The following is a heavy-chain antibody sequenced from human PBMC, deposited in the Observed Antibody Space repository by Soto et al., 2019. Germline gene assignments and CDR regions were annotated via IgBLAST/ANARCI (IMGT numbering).Heavy chain of an antibody. V-gene: IGHV3-7*01. Sequence: GGSLRLSCAASGFTFGYYWMSWVRQAPGKGLEWLATIKWDASEKKYVDSVKGRFTMSRDNSKNALYLQMNSLRAEDTAVYYCARLPTVSELMGYYYGMDVWGQGTTVTVSS. CDR1: GFTFGYYW. J-gene: IGHJ6*02. D-gene: IGHD4-17*01. CDR3: ARLPTVSELMGYYYGMDV. CDR2: IKWDASEK.